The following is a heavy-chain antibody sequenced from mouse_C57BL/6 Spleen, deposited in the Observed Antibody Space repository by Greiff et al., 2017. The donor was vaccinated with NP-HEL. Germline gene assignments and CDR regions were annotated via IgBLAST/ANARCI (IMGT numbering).Heavy chain of an antibody. J-gene: IGHJ3*01. D-gene: IGHD1-1*01. Sequence: QVQLQQPGAELVKPGASVKLSCKASGYTFTSYWMQWVKQRPGQGLEWIGEIDPSDSYTNYNQKFKGKATLTVDTSSSTAYMQLSSLTSEDSAVYYCARGDGSSSGFAYWGQGPLVTVSA. V-gene: IGHV1-50*01. CDR1: GYTFTSYW. CDR2: IDPSDSYT. CDR3: ARGDGSSSGFAY.